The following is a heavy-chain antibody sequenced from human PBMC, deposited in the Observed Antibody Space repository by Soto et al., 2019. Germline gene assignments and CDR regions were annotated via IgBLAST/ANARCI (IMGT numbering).Heavy chain of an antibody. CDR3: GKDTLDCSGGDCPLYYYYGMDV. V-gene: IGHV3-30*18. D-gene: IGHD2-21*02. J-gene: IGHJ6*02. CDR2: ISNDGAKK. CDR1: GFTFRSYG. Sequence: QVQLVESGGGVVQPGRSLRLSCAASGFTFRSYGMHWVRQAPGKGLEWLAVISNDGAKKYLADSVKGRLTISRDNSRNTLYLQMNSLSAGDTAVYYCGKDTLDCSGGDCPLYYYYGMDVGGQGTTVAVSS.